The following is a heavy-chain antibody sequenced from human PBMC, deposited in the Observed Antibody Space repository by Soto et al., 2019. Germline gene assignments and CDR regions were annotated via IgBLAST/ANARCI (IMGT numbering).Heavy chain of an antibody. Sequence: PSETLSLTCAVSGDSISSIYYWAWIRQPPGKGLEWIGEIYHSGSTNYNPSLKSRVTISVDKSKNQFSLKLSSVTAADTAVYCCARDRIAAASSPRYGMDVWGQGTTVTVSS. CDR1: GDSISSIYY. J-gene: IGHJ6*02. CDR3: ARDRIAAASSPRYGMDV. V-gene: IGHV4-38-2*02. D-gene: IGHD6-13*01. CDR2: IYHSGST.